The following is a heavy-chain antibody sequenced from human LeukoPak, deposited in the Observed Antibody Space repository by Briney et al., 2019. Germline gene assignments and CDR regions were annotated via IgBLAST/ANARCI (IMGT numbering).Heavy chain of an antibody. CDR1: GFTFSSYS. V-gene: IGHV3-23*01. CDR2: ISGSGGST. Sequence: PGGSLRLSCAASGFTFSSYSMNWVRQAPGKGLEWVSAISGSGGSTYYADSVKGRFTISRDNSKNTLYLQMNSLRAEDTAVYYCAKPPGLYYDFWSGYFPFDYWGQGTLVTVSS. D-gene: IGHD3-3*01. J-gene: IGHJ4*02. CDR3: AKPPGLYYDFWSGYFPFDY.